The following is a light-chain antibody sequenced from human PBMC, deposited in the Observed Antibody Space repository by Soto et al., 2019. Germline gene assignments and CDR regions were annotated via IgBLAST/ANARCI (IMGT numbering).Light chain of an antibody. J-gene: IGLJ3*02. Sequence: QSALTQPASVSGSPGQSITISCTGTSSDVGGYNYVSWYQQHPGKAPKLMIYEVSNRPSGVSNCFSGSKSGNTASLTISGLQAEDEADYYCTSYTRSSTRVFGGGTKLTVL. V-gene: IGLV2-14*01. CDR1: SSDVGGYNY. CDR3: TSYTRSSTRV. CDR2: EVS.